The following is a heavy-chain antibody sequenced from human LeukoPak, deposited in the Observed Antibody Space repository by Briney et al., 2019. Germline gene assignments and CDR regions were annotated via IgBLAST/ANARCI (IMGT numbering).Heavy chain of an antibody. Sequence: ERSLRLSCAASAFTITRNYMNWVRQPPEKVMEWVAVIYSGGTTYYADSVKGRFTITRDNSKNTLYLQMDSLRVEDTAVYYCARSWDARLNFDYWGQGTLVTVSS. J-gene: IGHJ4*02. CDR3: ARSWDARLNFDY. D-gene: IGHD1-26*01. V-gene: IGHV3-66*02. CDR2: IYSGGTT. CDR1: AFTITRNY.